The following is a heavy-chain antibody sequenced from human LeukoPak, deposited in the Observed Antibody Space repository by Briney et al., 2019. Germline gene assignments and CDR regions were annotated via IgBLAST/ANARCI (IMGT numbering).Heavy chain of an antibody. CDR3: ARDKNYRFDY. V-gene: IGHV1-18*01. CDR2: ISANSGNT. Sequence: ASVKVSCKVSGYPFTVNGISWVRQAPGEGLESVGWISANSGNTIYAQKFQGRVTLTTETSTSTVYMERTSLRFDDTAVYYCARDKNYRFDYWGQGPLVSVPS. D-gene: IGHD5-24*01. J-gene: IGHJ4*02. CDR1: GYPFTVNG.